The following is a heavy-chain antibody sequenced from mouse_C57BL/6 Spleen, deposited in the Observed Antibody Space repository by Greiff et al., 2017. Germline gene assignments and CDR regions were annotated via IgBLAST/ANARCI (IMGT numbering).Heavy chain of an antibody. D-gene: IGHD1-1*02. V-gene: IGHV1-81*01. CDR2: IYPRSGNT. J-gene: IGHJ4*01. CDR1: GYTFTSYG. Sequence: QVHVKQSGAELARPGASVKLSCKASGYTFTSYGISWVKQRTGQGLEWIGEIYPRSGNTYYNEKFKGKATLTADKSSSTAYMELRSLTSEDSAVYFCARSGVRGARGYWGQGSSVTVSS. CDR3: ARSGVRGARGY.